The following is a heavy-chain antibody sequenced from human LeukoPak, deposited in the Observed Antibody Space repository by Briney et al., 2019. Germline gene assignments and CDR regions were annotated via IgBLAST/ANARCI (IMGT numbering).Heavy chain of an antibody. Sequence: SVKVSCKASGDTFNSYAISWVRQAPGQGLEWMGGIIPIFGTAKYAQKFQRRVTITADDSTRTAYMELSSLRSEDTAVYYCARTLPGDAYYYYYYYMDVWGKGTTVTVSS. CDR2: IIPIFGTA. CDR3: ARTLPGDAYYYYYYYMDV. CDR1: GDTFNSYA. V-gene: IGHV1-69*13. D-gene: IGHD3-16*01. J-gene: IGHJ6*03.